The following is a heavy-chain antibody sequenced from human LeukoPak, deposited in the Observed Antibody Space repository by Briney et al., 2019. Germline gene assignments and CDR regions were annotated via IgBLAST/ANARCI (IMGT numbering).Heavy chain of an antibody. CDR2: INPKSGDT. CDR3: ARDGAYDFFDF. J-gene: IGHJ4*02. Sequence: GVSVKVSCKASGYAFSGYYMHWVRQAPGQGLEWMGWINPKSGDTNYAPTFRGRVTMTRDTSISTAYMDLSRLRSDDTAVYYCARDGAYDFFDFWGQGTLVIVSS. V-gene: IGHV1-2*02. CDR1: GYAFSGYY. D-gene: IGHD5-12*01.